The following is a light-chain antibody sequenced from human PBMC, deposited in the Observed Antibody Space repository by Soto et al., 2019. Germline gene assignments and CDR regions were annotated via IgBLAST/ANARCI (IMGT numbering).Light chain of an antibody. CDR1: QTISGTY. CDR2: SSS. CDR3: QQYGRSPTWT. J-gene: IGKJ1*01. V-gene: IGKV3-20*01. Sequence: EIVSTQSPGTLSLSPGERATLSCRASQTISGTYLAWYQQKPGQAPRLLIYSSSSRAAGVSDRFSGSGSGTDFSLTISRLEPEDFAMYYCQQYGRSPTWTFGQGTKV.